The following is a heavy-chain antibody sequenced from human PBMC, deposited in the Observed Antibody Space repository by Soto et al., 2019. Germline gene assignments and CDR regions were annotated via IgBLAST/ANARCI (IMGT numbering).Heavy chain of an antibody. V-gene: IGHV1-69*06. CDR1: GGAFSSYA. J-gene: IGHJ3*02. Sequence: SVKVSCKASGGAFSSYAISWVRQAPGQGLEWMGGIIPIFGTANYAQKFQGRVTITADKSTSTAYMELSSLRSEDTAMYYCATEYYYVSSGYPPLDALDIWGQGTMVTVS. CDR2: IIPIFGTA. CDR3: ATEYYYVSSGYPPLDALDI. D-gene: IGHD3-22*01.